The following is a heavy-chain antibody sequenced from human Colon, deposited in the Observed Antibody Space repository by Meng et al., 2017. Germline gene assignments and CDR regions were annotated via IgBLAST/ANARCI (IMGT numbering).Heavy chain of an antibody. V-gene: IGHV5-51*01. CDR1: GYSFSSYW. J-gene: IGHJ6*02. CDR2: IYPGDSDI. D-gene: IGHD2-21*02. CDR3: ARRSYCDGDCTVYPHYYYGMDV. Sequence: ESLKISCKGSGYSFSSYWIVWVRQMPGKGLEWMGIIYPGDSDIKYSPSFQAQVTISADKSISTAYLQWSSLKASDTAMYYCARRSYCDGDCTVYPHYYYGMDVWGQGTTVTVSS.